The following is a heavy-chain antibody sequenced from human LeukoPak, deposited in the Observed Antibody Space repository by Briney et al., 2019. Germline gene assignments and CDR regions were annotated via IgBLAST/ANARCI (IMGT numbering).Heavy chain of an antibody. CDR2: ISRRSSYI. CDR1: GFTFSNYS. Sequence: GGSLRLSCAASGFTFSNYSMNWVRQAQGKGLEWVSSISRRSSYIYYADSVKGRFTISRDNAKNSLYLQMNSLRAEDTAVYYCARDQYYDILTGYHYYFDYWGQGTLVTVSS. D-gene: IGHD3-9*01. CDR3: ARDQYYDILTGYHYYFDY. V-gene: IGHV3-21*01. J-gene: IGHJ4*02.